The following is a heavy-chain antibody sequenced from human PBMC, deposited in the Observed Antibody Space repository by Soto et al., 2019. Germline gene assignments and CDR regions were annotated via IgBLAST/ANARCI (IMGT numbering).Heavy chain of an antibody. D-gene: IGHD1-1*01. Sequence: GESLKISCKGSGYSFTSYWIGWVRQMPGKGLEWMGIIYPGDSDTRYSPSFQGQVTISADKSISTAYLQWSSLKASDTAMYYCARYRSLENCYYYYYMDVWCKAPTVSVS. CDR2: IYPGDSDT. J-gene: IGHJ6*03. CDR3: ARYRSLENCYYYYYMDV. CDR1: GYSFTSYW. V-gene: IGHV5-51*01.